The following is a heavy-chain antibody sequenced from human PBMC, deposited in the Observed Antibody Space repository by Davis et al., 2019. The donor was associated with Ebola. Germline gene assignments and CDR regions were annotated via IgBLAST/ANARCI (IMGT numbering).Heavy chain of an antibody. V-gene: IGHV3-30-3*01. CDR1: GFTFSTYA. Sequence: PGGSLRLSCAASGFTFSTYAMHWVRQAPGKGLEWVAVISYDGSNKYYADSVKGRFTISRDNSKNTLYLQMNSLRAEDTAVYYCARASPTTRRRLDYWGQGTLVTVSS. D-gene: IGHD1-14*01. CDR3: ARASPTTRRRLDY. CDR2: ISYDGSNK. J-gene: IGHJ4*02.